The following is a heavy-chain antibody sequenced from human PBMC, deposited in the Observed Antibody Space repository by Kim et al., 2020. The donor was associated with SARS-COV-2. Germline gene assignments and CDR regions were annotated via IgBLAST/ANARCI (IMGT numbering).Heavy chain of an antibody. Sequence: SETLSLTCTVSGGSISSSSYYWGWIRQPPGKGLEWIGSIYYSGSTYYNPSLKSRVTISVDTSKNQFSLKLSSVTAADTAVYYCARHPDYYDSSVPPAGY. CDR2: IYYSGST. CDR3: ARHPDYYDSSVPPAGY. D-gene: IGHD3-22*01. V-gene: IGHV4-39*01. CDR1: GGSISSSSYY. J-gene: IGHJ4*03.